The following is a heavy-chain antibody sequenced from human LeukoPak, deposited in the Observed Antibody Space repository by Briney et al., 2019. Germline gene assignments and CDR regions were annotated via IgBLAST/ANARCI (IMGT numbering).Heavy chain of an antibody. Sequence: KPSETLSLTCAVSGYSISSSNWWGWIRQPPGKGLEWIGYIYYRGSTNYNPSLKSRVTMSVDTSKNQFSLKVSSVTAADTAVYYCARDGGGKSRPFDYWGQGTPVTVSS. CDR1: GYSISSSNW. J-gene: IGHJ4*02. V-gene: IGHV4-28*03. D-gene: IGHD4-23*01. CDR3: ARDGGGKSRPFDY. CDR2: IYYRGST.